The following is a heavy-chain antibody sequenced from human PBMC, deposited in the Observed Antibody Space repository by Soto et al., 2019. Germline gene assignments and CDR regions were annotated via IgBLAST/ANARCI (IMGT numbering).Heavy chain of an antibody. CDR3: ASHVLRYFDWLFYHDY. CDR1: GGSISSSSYY. J-gene: IGHJ4*02. D-gene: IGHD3-9*01. V-gene: IGHV4-39*01. Sequence: SETLSLTCTVSGGSISSSSYYWGWIRQPPGKGLEWIGSIYYSGSTYYNPSLKSRVTISVDTSKNQFSLKLSSVTAAAPAVYYCASHVLRYFDWLFYHDYWGQGPLVTVSS. CDR2: IYYSGST.